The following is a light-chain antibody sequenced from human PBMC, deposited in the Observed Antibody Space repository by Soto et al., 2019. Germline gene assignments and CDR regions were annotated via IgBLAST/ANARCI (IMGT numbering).Light chain of an antibody. CDR1: QSISSY. V-gene: IGKV1-5*01. J-gene: IGKJ1*01. Sequence: DIQMTQSPSSLSASVGDRVTITCRASQSISSYLNWYQQKPGKAPKLLIYDASTLESGVPSRFSGSGSGTEFTLTISSLQPDDFATYYCQQYSSYSPWTFGQGTKVDI. CDR2: DAS. CDR3: QQYSSYSPWT.